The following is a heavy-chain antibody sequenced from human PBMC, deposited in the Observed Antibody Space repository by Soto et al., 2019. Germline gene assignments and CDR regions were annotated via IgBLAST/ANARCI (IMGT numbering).Heavy chain of an antibody. Sequence: EVQLVESGGGLIQPGGSLRVSCAASEFTVSSNYMTWVRQAPGKGLEWVSVIDTAGRANYAESVKGRFTNSRDNSKNTLYLQMNSLRPEDTAVYYCAKDVRASYYYGMDVWGQGTTVSVSS. J-gene: IGHJ6*02. V-gene: IGHV3-66*03. CDR3: AKDVRASYYYGMDV. CDR2: IDTAGRA. CDR1: EFTVSSNY.